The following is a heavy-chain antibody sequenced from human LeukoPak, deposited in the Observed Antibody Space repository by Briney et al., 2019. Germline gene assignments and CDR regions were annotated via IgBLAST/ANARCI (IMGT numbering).Heavy chain of an antibody. D-gene: IGHD2-15*01. CDR3: ATLPERYCSGGTCYSDDNY. V-gene: IGHV1-69-2*01. CDR2: IDPEDGET. Sequence: ASVKISCKVSGYTFTDYYMHWVQQAPGKGLEWMGLIDPEDGETMYAERFQGRVTITADTSTDTAYMELSSLRSEDTAVYYCATLPERYCSGGTCYSDDNYWGQGTRVTVSS. CDR1: GYTFTDYY. J-gene: IGHJ4*02.